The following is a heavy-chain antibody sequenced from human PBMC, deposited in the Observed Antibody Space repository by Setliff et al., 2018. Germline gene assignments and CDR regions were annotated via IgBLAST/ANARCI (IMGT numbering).Heavy chain of an antibody. J-gene: IGHJ4*02. CDR1: GYTFTNFG. CDR2: NSA. CDR3: ARGPPDFAVVPAAAKFDF. V-gene: IGHV1-18*01. D-gene: IGHD2-2*01. Sequence: ASVKVSCKTSGYTFTNFGINWVRQAPGQGLEWMGWNSAYAQKFQGRVTMTTDTPTSTAYMELRSLRSDDTAVYYCARGPPDFAVVPAAAKFDFWGQGTLVTVSS.